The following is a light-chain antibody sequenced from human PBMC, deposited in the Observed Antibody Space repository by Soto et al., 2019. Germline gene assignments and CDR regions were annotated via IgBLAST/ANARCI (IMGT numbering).Light chain of an antibody. J-gene: IGKJ4*01. Sequence: AIQMNQSPSSLSASVGDRVTITCRASQGIRSELGWYQQKPGKAPNLLIYTASTLQSGVPSRFSVSGSGTDFTLTISRLKPEDFATYYCIQDYNYTLTFCGGTKVDIK. CDR2: TAS. CDR1: QGIRSE. V-gene: IGKV1-6*01. CDR3: IQDYNYTLT.